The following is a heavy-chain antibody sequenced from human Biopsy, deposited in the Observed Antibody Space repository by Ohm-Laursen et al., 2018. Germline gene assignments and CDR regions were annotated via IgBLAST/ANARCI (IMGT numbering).Heavy chain of an antibody. CDR1: GFSLNTHGMS. Sequence: PTQTLTLTCTLSGFSLNTHGMSVTWIRQPPGKAPEWPARIDWDDAKFYSESLKTRLTISKGTSENHVVLTLSDVAPVDTATYYCARIPILVVPAAIVYRHRRHLQGLDVWGQGTTVIVSS. CDR2: IDWDDAK. D-gene: IGHD2-2*02. CDR3: ARIPILVVPAAIVYRHRRHLQGLDV. J-gene: IGHJ6*02. V-gene: IGHV2-70*16.